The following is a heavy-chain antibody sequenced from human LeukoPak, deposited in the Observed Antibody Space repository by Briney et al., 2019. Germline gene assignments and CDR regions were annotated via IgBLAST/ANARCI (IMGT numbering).Heavy chain of an antibody. J-gene: IGHJ5*02. CDR1: GGSISSGGYY. D-gene: IGHD3-22*01. V-gene: IGHV4-31*03. CDR3: ASTPDYYDSSGYLNNWFDP. CDR2: TYYSGST. Sequence: SQTLSLTCTVSGGSISSGGYYWSWIRQHPGKGLEGIGYTYYSGSTYYNPSLKSRVTISVHTSKNQFSLKLSSVTAADTAVYYCASTPDYYDSSGYLNNWFDPWGQGTLVTVSS.